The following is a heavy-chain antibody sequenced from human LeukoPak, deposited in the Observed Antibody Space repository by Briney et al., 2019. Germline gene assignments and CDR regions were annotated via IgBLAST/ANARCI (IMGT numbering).Heavy chain of an antibody. CDR1: GYTFTSYA. J-gene: IGHJ5*02. CDR3: ARVPRGSYDNWFDP. D-gene: IGHD1-26*01. Sequence: GASVKVSCKASGYTFTSYAMHWVRQAPGQRLEWMGWINAGNGNTKYSQRFQGRVTITRDTSASTAYMELSSLRSEDTAVYYCARVPRGSYDNWFDPWGQGTLVTVSS. CDR2: INAGNGNT. V-gene: IGHV1-3*01.